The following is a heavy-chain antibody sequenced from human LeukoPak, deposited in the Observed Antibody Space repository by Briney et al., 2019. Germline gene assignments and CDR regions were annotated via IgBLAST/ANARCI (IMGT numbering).Heavy chain of an antibody. Sequence: ASVKVSCKASEYTFTGYYMHWVRQAPGQGLEWMAWISAYSGNTYYAQNFQDSLTVTTDTSTSTAYMELRSLRSDDTAVYYCARGYYDILTGYSDYWGQGTLVTVS. V-gene: IGHV1-18*04. CDR2: ISAYSGNT. CDR1: EYTFTGYY. CDR3: ARGYYDILTGYSDY. D-gene: IGHD3-9*01. J-gene: IGHJ4*02.